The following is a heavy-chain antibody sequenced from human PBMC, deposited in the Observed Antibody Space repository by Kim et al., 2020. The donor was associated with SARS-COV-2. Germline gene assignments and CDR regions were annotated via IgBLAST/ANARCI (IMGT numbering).Heavy chain of an antibody. V-gene: IGHV1-18*01. CDR3: ARSVRYFDWLLGDY. CDR2: ISAYNGNT. J-gene: IGHJ4*02. D-gene: IGHD3-9*01. CDR1: GYTFTSYG. Sequence: ASVKVSFKASGYTFTSYGISWVRQAPGQGLEWMGWISAYNGNTNYAQKLQGRVTMTTDTSTSTAYMELRSLRSDDTAVYYCARSVRYFDWLLGDYWGQGTLVTVSS.